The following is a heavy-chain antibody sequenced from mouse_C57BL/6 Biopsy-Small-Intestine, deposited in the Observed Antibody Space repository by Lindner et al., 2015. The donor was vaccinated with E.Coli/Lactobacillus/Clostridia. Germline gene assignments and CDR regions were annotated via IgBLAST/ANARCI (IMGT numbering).Heavy chain of an antibody. CDR3: AKTTVVEDWYFDV. CDR1: GYTFTGCW. V-gene: IGHV1-9*01. Sequence: VQLQESGAELMKPGASVKLSCKATGYTFTGCWIEWVKQRPGHGLEWIGEILPGSDRTYYNEKFKGKATFIADTSSNTAYMQLSSLTTEDSAIYYCAKTTVVEDWYFDVWGTGTTVTVSS. D-gene: IGHD1-1*01. CDR2: ILPGSDRT. J-gene: IGHJ1*03.